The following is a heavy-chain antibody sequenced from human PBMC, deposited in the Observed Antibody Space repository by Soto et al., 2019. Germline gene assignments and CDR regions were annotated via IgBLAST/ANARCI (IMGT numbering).Heavy chain of an antibody. CDR2: ISYDGSNK. J-gene: IGHJ4*02. Sequence: QVQLVESGGGVVQPGRSLRLSCAASGFTFSSYAMHWVRQAPGKGLEWVAVISYDGSNKYYADSVKGRFTISRDNSKNTLYLQMNSLRAEDTAVYYCARGSRPKFVEWSSDYWGQGTLVTVSS. D-gene: IGHD3-3*01. CDR1: GFTFSSYA. V-gene: IGHV3-30-3*01. CDR3: ARGSRPKFVEWSSDY.